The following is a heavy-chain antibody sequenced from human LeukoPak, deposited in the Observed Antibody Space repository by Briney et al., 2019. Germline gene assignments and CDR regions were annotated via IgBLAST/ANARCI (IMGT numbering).Heavy chain of an antibody. CDR1: GYTFTGYY. Sequence: ASVKVSCKASGYTFTGYYMHWVRQAPGQGLEWMGWINPNSGGTNYAQEFQGRVTMTRDTSISTAYMELSRLRSDDTAVYYCARLVGSTEHYYYYYMDVWGKGTTVTVSS. CDR2: INPNSGGT. D-gene: IGHD1-26*01. J-gene: IGHJ6*03. V-gene: IGHV1-2*02. CDR3: ARLVGSTEHYYYYYMDV.